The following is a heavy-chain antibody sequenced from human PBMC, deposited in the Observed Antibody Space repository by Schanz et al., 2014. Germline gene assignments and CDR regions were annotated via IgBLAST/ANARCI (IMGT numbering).Heavy chain of an antibody. CDR3: AKHVRSLTGNDY. CDR1: GFVFRTFA. D-gene: IGHD3-9*01. J-gene: IGHJ4*02. V-gene: IGHV3-23*04. CDR2: IGGSGDST. Sequence: VQLVESGGGVVQPGGSLRVSCAASGFVFRTFAMYWVRQAPGKGLEWVSGIGGSGDSTHYADSVKGRFIISRDNSKNTLYLQVNSLRAEDTAVYYCAKHVRSLTGNDYWGQGTLVTVSS.